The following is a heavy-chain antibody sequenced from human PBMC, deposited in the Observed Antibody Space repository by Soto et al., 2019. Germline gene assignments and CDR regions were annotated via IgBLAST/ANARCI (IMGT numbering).Heavy chain of an antibody. Sequence: SVKVSCKASGGTFSDYTINWVRQAPGQRLEWMGGIIPIFDTANYAEKFQGRVAITADESTSTSYMEVSSLRSEDTAVYYCARNGTLTGYSFGMDVWGQGTMVTVSS. D-gene: IGHD1-1*01. CDR2: IIPIFDTA. V-gene: IGHV1-69*13. CDR3: ARNGTLTGYSFGMDV. J-gene: IGHJ6*02. CDR1: GGTFSDYT.